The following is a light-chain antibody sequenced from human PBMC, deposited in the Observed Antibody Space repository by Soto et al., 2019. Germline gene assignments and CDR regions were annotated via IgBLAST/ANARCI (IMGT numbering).Light chain of an antibody. CDR1: QSVSSY. J-gene: IGKJ3*01. Sequence: EIVLTQSPATPSLSPGEGATLSCRASQSVSSYLAWYQQRPGRAPRLLMYDASNRATGIPARFSGSGSGTDFTLTISRLEPEDFAVYYCQHRSNFVRETKVYIK. V-gene: IGKV3-11*01. CDR3: QHRSN. CDR2: DAS.